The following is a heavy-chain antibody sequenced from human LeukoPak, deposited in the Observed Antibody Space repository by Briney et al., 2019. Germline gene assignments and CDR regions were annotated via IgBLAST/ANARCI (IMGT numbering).Heavy chain of an antibody. CDR2: IYHSGST. D-gene: IGHD3-10*01. CDR1: GGSISSSNW. V-gene: IGHV4-4*02. CDR3: ALHMVRGTHLV. Sequence: SETLSLTCAVSGGSISSSNWWSWVRQPPGKGLEWIGEIYHSGSTNYNPSLKSRVTIPVDKSKNQFSLKLSSVTAADTAVYYCALHMVRGTHLVWGQGTLVTVSS. J-gene: IGHJ4*02.